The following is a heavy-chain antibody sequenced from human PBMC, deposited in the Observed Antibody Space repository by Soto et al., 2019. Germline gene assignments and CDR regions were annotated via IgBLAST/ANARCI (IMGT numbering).Heavy chain of an antibody. CDR2: ISSSSSYI. CDR1: GFTFSSYS. CDR3: ARDYYDSSGYAGYYYYGMDV. V-gene: IGHV3-21*01. J-gene: IGHJ6*02. Sequence: GGSLRLSCAASGFTFSSYSMNWVRQAPGKGLERVSSISSSSSYIYYADSVKGRFTISRDNAKNSLYLQMNSLRAEDTAVYYCARDYYDSSGYAGYYYYGMDVWGQGTTVTVSS. D-gene: IGHD3-22*01.